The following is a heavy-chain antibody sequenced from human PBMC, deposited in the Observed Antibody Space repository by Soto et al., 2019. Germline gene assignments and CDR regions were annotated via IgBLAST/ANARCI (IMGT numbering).Heavy chain of an antibody. Sequence: SETLSLTCTVSGGSISSSSYYWGWIRQPPGKGLGWIGSIYYSGSTYYNPSLKSRVTISVDTSKNQFSLKLSSVTAADTAVYYCASRTRDIDYWGQGTLVTVSS. V-gene: IGHV4-39*01. CDR2: IYYSGST. J-gene: IGHJ4*02. CDR1: GGSISSSSYY. CDR3: ASRTRDIDY.